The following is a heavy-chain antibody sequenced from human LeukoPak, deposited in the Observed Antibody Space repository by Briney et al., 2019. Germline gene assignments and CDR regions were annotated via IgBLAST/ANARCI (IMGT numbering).Heavy chain of an antibody. Sequence: ASVKVSCKASGYTFTSYDINWVRQATGQGLEWMGWMNPNSGNTGYAQKFQGRVTMTRNTSISTAYMELSSLRSEDTAVYYCARGGGGITIFGVVITYYYYYGMDVWGQGTTGTVSS. V-gene: IGHV1-8*01. CDR3: ARGGGGITIFGVVITYYYYYGMDV. CDR2: MNPNSGNT. J-gene: IGHJ6*02. D-gene: IGHD3-3*01. CDR1: GYTFTSYD.